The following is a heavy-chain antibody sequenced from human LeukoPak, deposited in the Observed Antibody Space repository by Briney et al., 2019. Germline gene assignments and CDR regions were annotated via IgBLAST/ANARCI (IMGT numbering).Heavy chain of an antibody. CDR1: GYTLTELS. Sequence: RASVKVSCKVSGYTLTELSMHWVRQAPGQGLEWMGIINPSGGSTSYAQKFQGRVTMTRDTSTSTVYMELSSLRSEDTAVYYCARDGSSSSAIDYWGQGTLVTVSS. J-gene: IGHJ4*02. CDR3: ARDGSSSSAIDY. CDR2: INPSGGST. D-gene: IGHD6-6*01. V-gene: IGHV1-46*01.